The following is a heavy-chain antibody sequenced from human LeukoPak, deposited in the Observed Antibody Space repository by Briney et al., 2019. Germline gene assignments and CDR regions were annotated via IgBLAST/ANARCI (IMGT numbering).Heavy chain of an antibody. CDR1: GFSVSRNY. CDR2: VYSGGST. V-gene: IGHV3-53*01. Sequence: GGSLRLSCAASGFSVSRNYMSWVRQAPAKGLEWVSIVYSGGSTYYADSVKGRFTISRDNSKNTLYLQMNSLRAEDTAVYYCARFGGHTKGAFDIWGQGTMVTVSS. J-gene: IGHJ3*02. D-gene: IGHD2-15*01. CDR3: ARFGGHTKGAFDI.